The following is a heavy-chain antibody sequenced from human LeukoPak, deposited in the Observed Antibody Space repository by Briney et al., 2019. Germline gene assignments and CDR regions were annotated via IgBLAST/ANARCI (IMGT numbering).Heavy chain of an antibody. V-gene: IGHV3-30*02. CDR3: AKYGGGNY. D-gene: IGHD3-16*01. CDR2: IRYDGSNK. Sequence: GGSLRLSCAASGFTFSSYEMNWVRQAPGKGLEWVAFIRYDGSNKYYADSVKGRFTISRDNSKNTLYLQMNSLRAEDTAVYYCAKYGGGNYWGQGTLVTVSS. J-gene: IGHJ4*02. CDR1: GFTFSSYE.